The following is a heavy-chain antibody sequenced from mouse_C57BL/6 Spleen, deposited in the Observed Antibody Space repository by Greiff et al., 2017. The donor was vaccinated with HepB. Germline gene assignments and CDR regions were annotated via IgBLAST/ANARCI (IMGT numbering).Heavy chain of an antibody. CDR2: IYPGDGDT. V-gene: IGHV1-82*01. CDR3: ARSAYGGSMDY. D-gene: IGHD1-1*01. CDR1: GYAFSSSW. J-gene: IGHJ4*01. Sequence: QVQLKESGPELVKPGASVKISCKASGYAFSSSWMNWVKQRPGKGLEWIGRIYPGDGDTNYNGKFKGKATLTADKSSSTAYMQLSSLTSEDSAVYFCARSAYGGSMDYWGQGTSVTVSS.